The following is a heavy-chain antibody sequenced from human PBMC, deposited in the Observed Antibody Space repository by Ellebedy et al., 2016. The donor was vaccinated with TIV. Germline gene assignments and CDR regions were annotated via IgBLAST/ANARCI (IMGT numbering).Heavy chain of an antibody. CDR2: ISYSGDLM. V-gene: IGHV3-11*01. J-gene: IGHJ4*02. CDR1: GFTFSGYY. D-gene: IGHD6-13*01. CDR3: ARLGGIAAAGASDY. Sequence: GESLKISCAASGFTFSGYYMSWFRQAPGKGPEWVSYISYSGDLMYYADSVKGRFTPSRDNAGNSLYLQMNSLRAEDTAFYYCARLGGIAAAGASDYWGQGTLVIVSS.